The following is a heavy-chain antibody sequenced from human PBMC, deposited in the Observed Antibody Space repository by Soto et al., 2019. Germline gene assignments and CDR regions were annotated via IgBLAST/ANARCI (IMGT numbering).Heavy chain of an antibody. Sequence: QVQLVQSGAEVKKPGASVKVSCKASGYTFTGYYMHWVRQAPGQGLEWMGCINPNSGGTNYAQKFQGWVTMTRDTSISTAYMELSRLRSDDTAVYYCARSVRYCSSTSCYAFDYWGQGTLVTVSS. D-gene: IGHD2-2*01. CDR2: INPNSGGT. J-gene: IGHJ4*02. CDR3: ARSVRYCSSTSCYAFDY. CDR1: GYTFTGYY. V-gene: IGHV1-2*04.